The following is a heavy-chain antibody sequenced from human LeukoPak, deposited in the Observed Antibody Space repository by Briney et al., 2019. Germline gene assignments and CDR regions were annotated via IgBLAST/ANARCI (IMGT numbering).Heavy chain of an antibody. Sequence: ASVKVSCKASGYTFTGYYMHWVRQAPGQGLEWMGWISVNNGNTKYAQNFQGRVTMTTDTSTSTAYMELRSLRSDDTAVYYCARGSKATVVNPVDYWGQGTLVTVPS. CDR1: GYTFTGYY. J-gene: IGHJ4*02. CDR2: ISVNNGNT. V-gene: IGHV1-18*04. D-gene: IGHD4-23*01. CDR3: ARGSKATVVNPVDY.